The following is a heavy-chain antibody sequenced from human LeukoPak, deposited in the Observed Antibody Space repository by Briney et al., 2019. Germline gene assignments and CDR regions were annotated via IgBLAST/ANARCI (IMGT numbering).Heavy chain of an antibody. D-gene: IGHD1-26*01. J-gene: IGHJ4*02. CDR3: GIEVGASCRGCFDY. CDR1: GFTFSSYA. V-gene: IGHV3-23*01. CDR2: ISGSGGST. Sequence: GGSLRLSCAASGFTFSSYAMSWVRQAPGKGLEWVSAISGSGGSTFYADSVQGRFTISRDNSKNTLYLQMNSLRAKDTAVYYCGIEVGASCRGCFDYWGGGTLVTVPS.